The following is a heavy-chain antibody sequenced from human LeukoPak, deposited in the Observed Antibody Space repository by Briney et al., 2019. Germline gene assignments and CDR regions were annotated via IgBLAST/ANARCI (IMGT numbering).Heavy chain of an antibody. CDR2: IGPSGAST. CDR1: AFTFSSYA. Sequence: PGGSLRLSCAAYAFTFSSYAMSWVRQPPGKGLEWVSAIGPSGASTYYTDSVKGRFTISRDNSKNTLYLQMNSLRAEDTAVYYCAKKDGNSGFFDSWGQGTLVTVSS. J-gene: IGHJ4*02. D-gene: IGHD4-23*01. V-gene: IGHV3-23*01. CDR3: AKKDGNSGFFDS.